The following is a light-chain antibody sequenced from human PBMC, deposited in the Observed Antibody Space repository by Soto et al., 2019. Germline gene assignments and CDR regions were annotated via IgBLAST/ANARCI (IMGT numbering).Light chain of an antibody. J-gene: IGKJ1*01. V-gene: IGKV3-20*01. CDR2: GAS. CDR1: QSVSSN. Sequence: TPATLSASVGDRVTLSCRASQSVSSNLAWYQQKPGQAPRLLIYGASNRATGIPDRFSGSGSGTDFTITISRLEPEDFAVYYCQQYGSSGTFGQRTK. CDR3: QQYGSSGT.